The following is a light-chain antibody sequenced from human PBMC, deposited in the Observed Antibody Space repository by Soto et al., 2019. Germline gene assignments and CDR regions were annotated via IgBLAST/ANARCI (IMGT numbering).Light chain of an antibody. V-gene: IGLV7-46*01. CDR3: LLSYSGTNWV. J-gene: IGLJ3*02. CDR1: TGAVTSGHY. Sequence: QAVVTQEPSLTVSPGGTVTLTCGSSTGAVTSGHYPYWFQQKPGQAPRTLNYDTTNKHSWTPARFSGSLLGGKAALTLAGAQTDDEADYYCLLSYSGTNWVFGGGTQLTVL. CDR2: DTT.